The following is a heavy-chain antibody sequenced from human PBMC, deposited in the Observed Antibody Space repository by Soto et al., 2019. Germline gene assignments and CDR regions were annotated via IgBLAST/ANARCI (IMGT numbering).Heavy chain of an antibody. Sequence: QVQLQESGPGLVKPSGTLSLTCAVSGGSISSSNWWSWVRQPPGKGLEWIGEIYHSGSTNYNPSPNSRVTTPVDQAQNQSSLKLSSVPAADTAVYYCARDPGVGATTWGQGTRVTVSS. V-gene: IGHV4-4*02. CDR3: ARDPGVGATT. CDR2: IYHSGST. D-gene: IGHD1-26*01. J-gene: IGHJ4*02. CDR1: GGSISSSNW.